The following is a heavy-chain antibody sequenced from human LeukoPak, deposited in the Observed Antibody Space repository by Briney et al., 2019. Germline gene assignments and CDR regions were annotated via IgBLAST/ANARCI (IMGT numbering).Heavy chain of an antibody. CDR3: ARAPDGTYYRNWFDP. J-gene: IGHJ5*02. CDR2: INQDGSEI. D-gene: IGHD1-26*01. Sequence: GGSLRLSCAASGFTFSNYWMTWVRQAPGKGLEWVANINQDGSEIKYVDSVKGRFTISRDSAKTSLYLQMNSLRTEDTAVYYCARAPDGTYYRNWFDPWGQGTLVTVSS. CDR1: GFTFSNYW. V-gene: IGHV3-7*01.